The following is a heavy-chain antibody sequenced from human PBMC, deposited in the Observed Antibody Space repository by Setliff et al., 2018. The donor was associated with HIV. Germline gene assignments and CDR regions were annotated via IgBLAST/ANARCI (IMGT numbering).Heavy chain of an antibody. Sequence: SETLSLTCTVSGSSISSNYYWAWIRQAPGKGLEWIGCIDASANTYYIPSLKSRATISIDTSKNQLSLKPRSVTAADTAAYYCARIGSGWSVGWFDPWGQGTLVTVSS. CDR2: IDASANT. CDR1: GSSISSNYY. CDR3: ARIGSGWSVGWFDP. V-gene: IGHV4-38-2*02. J-gene: IGHJ5*02. D-gene: IGHD6-13*01.